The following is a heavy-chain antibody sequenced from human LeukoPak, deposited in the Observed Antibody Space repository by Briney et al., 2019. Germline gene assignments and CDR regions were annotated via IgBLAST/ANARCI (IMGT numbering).Heavy chain of an antibody. V-gene: IGHV3-30*18. J-gene: IGHJ4*02. D-gene: IGHD5-18*01. CDR3: AKNADTAMVAEFDY. CDR1: GFTFGSYG. Sequence: GGSLRLSCAASGFTFGSYGMHWVRQAPGKGLEWVAVISYDGSNKYYADSVKGRFTISRDNSKNTLYLQMNSLRAEDTAVYYCAKNADTAMVAEFDYWGQGTLVTVSS. CDR2: ISYDGSNK.